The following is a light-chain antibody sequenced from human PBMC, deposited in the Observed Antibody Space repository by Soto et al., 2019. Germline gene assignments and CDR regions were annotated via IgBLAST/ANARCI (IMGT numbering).Light chain of an antibody. J-gene: IGKJ5*01. CDR3: QQRSTWPPIT. CDR2: DAS. CDR1: QSVSSY. Sequence: EIVFTQSPATLSFSPWEGSTLAFMASQSVSSYLAWYQQKPGQAPRLLIYDASNRATGIPARFSGSGSGTDFTLTISSLEPEDFAVYYCQQRSTWPPITFGQGTRLEIK. V-gene: IGKV3-11*01.